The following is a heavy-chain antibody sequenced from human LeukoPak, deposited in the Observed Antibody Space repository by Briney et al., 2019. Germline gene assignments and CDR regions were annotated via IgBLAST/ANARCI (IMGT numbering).Heavy chain of an antibody. Sequence: GASVTVSCKPSGGTFSNCAITWVRQAPGHRLEWMGRIIPILEIADYAQKFEGRVTITADKSTSTAYMELSSLRSEDTAMYYCARDPSTVTTGRGYFDLWGRGTLVTVSS. V-gene: IGHV1-69*04. J-gene: IGHJ2*01. CDR1: GGTFSNCA. CDR3: ARDPSTVTTGRGYFDL. CDR2: IIPILEIA. D-gene: IGHD4-17*01.